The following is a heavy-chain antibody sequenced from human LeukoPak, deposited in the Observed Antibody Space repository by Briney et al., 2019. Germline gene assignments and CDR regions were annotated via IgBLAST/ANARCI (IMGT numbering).Heavy chain of an antibody. CDR2: IRSKANSYAT. D-gene: IGHD6-13*01. CDR3: AKDELVRWLHDLGHDARYSSSWYDDY. Sequence: PGGSLRLSCAASGFTFSGSAMHWVRQASGKGLEWVGRIRSKANSYATAYAASVKGRFTISRDDSKNTAYLQMNSLRAEDTAVYYCAKDELVRWLHDLGHDARYSSSWYDDYWGQGTLVTVSS. J-gene: IGHJ4*02. CDR1: GFTFSGSA. V-gene: IGHV3-73*01.